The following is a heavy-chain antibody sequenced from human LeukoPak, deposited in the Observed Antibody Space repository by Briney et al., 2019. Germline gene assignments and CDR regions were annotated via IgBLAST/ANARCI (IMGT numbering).Heavy chain of an antibody. V-gene: IGHV4-34*01. CDR2: INHRGST. Sequence: SDTLSLTCGVYGASFSDYYWSWIRQPPGKGLEWIGEINHRGSTNYNPSLESRVTISVDTSKKQFSLKVNSVTVADAAVYYCARIRHSSGWAFDYWGHGTLVTVSS. CDR3: ARIRHSSGWAFDY. D-gene: IGHD6-19*01. CDR1: GASFSDYY. J-gene: IGHJ4*01.